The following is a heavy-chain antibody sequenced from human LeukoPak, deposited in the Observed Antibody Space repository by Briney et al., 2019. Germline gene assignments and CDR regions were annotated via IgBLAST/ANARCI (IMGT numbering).Heavy chain of an antibody. CDR1: GFTFSDYY. J-gene: IGHJ6*03. D-gene: IGHD6-19*01. V-gene: IGHV3-11*04. CDR2: ISSSGSTI. CDR3: SAMYSSGWYRYYYYMDV. Sequence: GGSLRLSCAASGFTFSDYYMSWIRQAPGKGLEWVSYISSSGSTIYYADSVKGRFTISRDNAKNSLYLRMNSLRAEDTAVYYCSAMYSSGWYRYYYYMDVWGKGTTVTVPS.